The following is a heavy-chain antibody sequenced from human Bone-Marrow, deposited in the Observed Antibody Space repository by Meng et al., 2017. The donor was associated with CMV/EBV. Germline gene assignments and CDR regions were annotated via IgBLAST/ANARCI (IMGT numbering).Heavy chain of an antibody. CDR2: IYYSGST. CDR3: ASVPGYCSSTSCLNWFDP. V-gene: IGHV4-59*12. J-gene: IGHJ5*02. CDR1: GGSISSYY. D-gene: IGHD2-2*01. Sequence: SEPLSLTCTVSGGSISSYYWSWIRQPPGKGLEWIGYIYYSGSTNYNPSLKSRVTISVDTSKNQFSLKLSSVTAADTAVYYCASVPGYCSSTSCLNWFDPWGQGTLVTVSS.